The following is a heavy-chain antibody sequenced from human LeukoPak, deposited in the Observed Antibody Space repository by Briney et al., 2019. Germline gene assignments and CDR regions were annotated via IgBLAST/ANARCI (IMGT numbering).Heavy chain of an antibody. V-gene: IGHV4-4*02. D-gene: IGHD6-19*01. CDR2: IYHSGST. J-gene: IGHJ5*02. Sequence: SGTLSLTCAVSGGSISSSNWWSWVRQPPGKGLEWIGEIYHSGSTNYNPSLKSRVTISVDKSKNQFSLKLSSVTAADTAVYYCARHASVIGWYWPELDPWGQGTLVTVSS. CDR3: ARHASVIGWYWPELDP. CDR1: GGSISSSNW.